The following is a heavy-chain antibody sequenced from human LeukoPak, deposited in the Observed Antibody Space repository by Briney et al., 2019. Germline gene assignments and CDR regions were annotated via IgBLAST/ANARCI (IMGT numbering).Heavy chain of an antibody. D-gene: IGHD5-24*01. CDR2: IKEDGSEN. CDR1: GFPFSNYW. J-gene: IGHJ4*02. V-gene: IGHV3-7*01. Sequence: GGSLRLSCVASGFPFSNYWMSWVRQAPGKGLERVANIKEDGSENYYMDSVKGRFIISRDNVKNSLYLQLNSLGAVDTAVYYCARDRGWQTFDYWGQGSLVTVSS. CDR3: ARDRGWQTFDY.